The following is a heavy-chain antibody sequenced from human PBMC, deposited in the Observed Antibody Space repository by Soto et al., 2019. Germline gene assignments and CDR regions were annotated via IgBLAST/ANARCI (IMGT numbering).Heavy chain of an antibody. CDR1: GGTFSSHT. Sequence: QDQLVQSGAEVKKPGSSVKVSCKASGGTFSSHTFSWVRQAPGQRLEWMGRIIPALGTATYAQKFQGRVTITADESATTVYMGMNRLSSEDTAVYYCARRVLGDYWYFDLRGRCTLVTVSS. V-gene: IGHV1-69*08. CDR3: ARRVLGDYWYFDL. J-gene: IGHJ2*01. CDR2: IIPALGTA. D-gene: IGHD3-10*01.